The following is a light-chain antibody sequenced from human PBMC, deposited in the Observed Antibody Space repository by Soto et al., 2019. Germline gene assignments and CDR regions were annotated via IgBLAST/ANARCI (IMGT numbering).Light chain of an antibody. CDR3: HQYYSTLRWT. V-gene: IGKV4-1*01. CDR2: WAS. CDR1: QSLLYTSNNKNY. J-gene: IGKJ1*01. Sequence: DFVVTQSPKSLAVTLGGRATINCKSSQSLLYTSNNKNYLAWYQQKPGQPPKLIIYWASTRESGVPDRFTGSGSGTAFTLTISSLQSEDVAVYYCHQYYSTLRWTFGQGTKVEIK.